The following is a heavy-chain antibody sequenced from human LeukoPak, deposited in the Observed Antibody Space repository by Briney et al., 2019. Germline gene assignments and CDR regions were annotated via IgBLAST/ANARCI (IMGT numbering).Heavy chain of an antibody. CDR2: IYTSGST. D-gene: IGHD3-16*01. Sequence: PSETLSLTCTVSGGSISSSSYYWSWIRQPAGKGLEWIGRIYTSGSTNYNPSLKSRVTISVDTSKNQFSLKLSSVTAADTAVYYCARVGEWLFDIDAWGKGTTVIVSS. CDR1: GGSISSSSYY. J-gene: IGHJ6*03. V-gene: IGHV4-61*02. CDR3: ARVGEWLFDIDA.